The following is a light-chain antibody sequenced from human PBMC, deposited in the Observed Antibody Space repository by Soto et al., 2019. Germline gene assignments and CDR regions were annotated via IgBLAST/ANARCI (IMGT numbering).Light chain of an antibody. J-gene: IGKJ1*01. CDR2: AAS. CDR3: LQHNSYPRT. Sequence: DIQMTQSPSSLSASVGDRVTITCRASQGIRNDLGWYQQKPGKAPKRLIYAASSLQSGVPSRXXXXXXXTXXXXXXXXXXPEDFATYYCLQHNSYPRTFGQGTKVEIK. CDR1: QGIRND. V-gene: IGKV1-17*01.